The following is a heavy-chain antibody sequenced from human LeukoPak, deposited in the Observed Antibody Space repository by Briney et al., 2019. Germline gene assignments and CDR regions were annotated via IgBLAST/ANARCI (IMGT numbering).Heavy chain of an antibody. CDR3: ARDGVPGIFDY. V-gene: IGHV4-61*01. D-gene: IGHD3-10*01. CDR1: GGSVSSGSYY. J-gene: IGHJ4*02. CDR2: IYYSGST. Sequence: SETLSLTCTVSGGSVSSGSYYWSWIRQPPGKGLEWIGYIYYSGSTNYNPSLKSRLTISVDTSKNQFSLKLSSVTAADTAVYYCARDGVPGIFDYWGQGTLVTVSS.